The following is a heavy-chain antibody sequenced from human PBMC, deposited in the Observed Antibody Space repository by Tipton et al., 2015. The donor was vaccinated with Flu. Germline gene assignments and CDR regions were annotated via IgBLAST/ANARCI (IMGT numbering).Heavy chain of an antibody. V-gene: IGHV4-39*07. CDR2: IYHSGST. J-gene: IGHJ3*02. Sequence: TLSLTCTVSGGSISSSSHYWGWIRQPPGKGLEWIGSIYHSGSTYYNPSLKSRVTISVDTSKNQFSLKLGSVTAGDTAAYYCARRDCAGGICYSRVYDAFDIWGQGPLVNVSS. CDR1: GGSISSSSHY. CDR3: ARRDCAGGICYSRVYDAFDI. D-gene: IGHD2-8*02.